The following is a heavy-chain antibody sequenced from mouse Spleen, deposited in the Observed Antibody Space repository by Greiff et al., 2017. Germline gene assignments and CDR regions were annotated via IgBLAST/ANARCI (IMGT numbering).Heavy chain of an antibody. V-gene: IGHV1-52*01. CDR1: GYTFTSYW. CDR3: ARLYYYGSRGDYFDY. D-gene: IGHD1-1*01. Sequence: VQLQQPGAELVRPGSSVKLSCKASGYTFTSYWMHWVKQRPIQGLEWIGNIDPSDSETHYNQKFKDKATLTVDKSSSTAYMQLSSLTSEDSAVYYCARLYYYGSRGDYFDYWGQGTTLTVSS. CDR2: IDPSDSET. J-gene: IGHJ2*01.